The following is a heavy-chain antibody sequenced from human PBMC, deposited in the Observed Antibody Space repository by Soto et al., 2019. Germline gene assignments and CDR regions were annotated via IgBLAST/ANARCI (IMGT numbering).Heavy chain of an antibody. V-gene: IGHV3-74*01. CDR2: ITSDGKSK. Sequence: LRLSCAASGFNFSNHWMHWVRQRPGEGLVWVSRITSDGKSKAYAESVKGRFAISRDNAKNTLYLQMNGLTAEDTAVYYCARESGDWPLNWFDPWGLGTLVTVSS. CDR3: ARESGDWPLNWFDP. D-gene: IGHD2-21*02. J-gene: IGHJ5*02. CDR1: GFNFSNHW.